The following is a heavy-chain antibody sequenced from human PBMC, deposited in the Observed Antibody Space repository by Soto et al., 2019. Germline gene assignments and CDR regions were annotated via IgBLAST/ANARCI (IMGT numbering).Heavy chain of an antibody. D-gene: IGHD3-22*01. Sequence: QVQLVQSGAEVKKPGSSVKVSCTASGGNFSKSALSWVRQAPGQGLEWVGGIIPLFDEADYAPRFQGRVTITADEPTTTTYMELTSHRTDDTAIYYCARACPRWTMIVIDSDNYGMDGWGEGTTVTVSS. CDR1: GGNFSKSA. CDR2: IIPLFDEA. J-gene: IGHJ6*04. V-gene: IGHV1-69*01. CDR3: ARACPRWTMIVIDSDNYGMDG.